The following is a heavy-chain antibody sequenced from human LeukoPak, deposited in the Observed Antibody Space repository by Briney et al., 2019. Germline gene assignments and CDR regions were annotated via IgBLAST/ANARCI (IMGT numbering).Heavy chain of an antibody. Sequence: ASVKVSCKPSGYTFTDFGINWVRQATGQGLEWMGWMNPNSGNTGYAQKFQGRVTMTRNTSISTAYMELSSLRSEDTAVYYCARGGYSSSWYDDYFDYWGQGTLVTVSS. D-gene: IGHD6-13*01. CDR1: GYTFTDFG. CDR2: MNPNSGNT. CDR3: ARGGYSSSWYDDYFDY. V-gene: IGHV1-8*01. J-gene: IGHJ4*02.